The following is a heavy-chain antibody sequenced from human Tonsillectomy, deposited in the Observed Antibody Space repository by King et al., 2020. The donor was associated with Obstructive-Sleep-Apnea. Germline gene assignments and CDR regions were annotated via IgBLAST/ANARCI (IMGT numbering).Heavy chain of an antibody. CDR3: ARGWDTAMASYYYYGMDV. Sequence: QLVQSGAEVKKPGSSVKVSCKASGGTFSSYAISWVRQAPGQGLEWMGRIIPILGIANYAQKFQGRVTITADKSTSTAYMELRSLRSEDTAVYYCARGWDTAMASYYYYGMDVWGQGTTVTVSS. CDR2: IIPILGIA. V-gene: IGHV1-69*09. J-gene: IGHJ6*02. CDR1: GGTFSSYA. D-gene: IGHD5-18*01.